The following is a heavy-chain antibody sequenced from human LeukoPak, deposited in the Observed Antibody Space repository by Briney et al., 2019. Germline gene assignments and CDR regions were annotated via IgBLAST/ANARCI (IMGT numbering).Heavy chain of an antibody. CDR1: GFIFSTYW. Sequence: GGSLRLSCTASGFIFSTYWMHWVRQAPGKGLVWVSRINSVGSSTNYADSVKGRFTISRDNSRSTLYLQMNSLRLEDTAVYFCARDMIGGIPDYIDYWGQGTLVTLSS. CDR3: ARDMIGGIPDYIDY. D-gene: IGHD3-16*01. V-gene: IGHV3-74*01. J-gene: IGHJ4*02. CDR2: INSVGSST.